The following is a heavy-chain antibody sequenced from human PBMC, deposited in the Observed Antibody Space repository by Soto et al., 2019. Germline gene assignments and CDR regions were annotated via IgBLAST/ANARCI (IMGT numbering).Heavy chain of an antibody. D-gene: IGHD7-27*01. CDR2: IGTAGDT. CDR3: ARGLLNWGSPAMDY. CDR1: GFTFSSYD. V-gene: IGHV3-13*01. Sequence: GGSLRLSCAASGFTFSSYDMHWVRQATGKGLEWVSAIGTAGDTYYPGSVKGRFTISRENAKNSLYLQMNSLRAEDTAMYYCARGLLNWGSPAMDYWGQGTLVTVSS. J-gene: IGHJ4*02.